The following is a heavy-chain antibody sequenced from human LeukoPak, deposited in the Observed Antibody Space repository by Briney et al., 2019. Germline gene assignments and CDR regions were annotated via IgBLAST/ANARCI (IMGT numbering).Heavy chain of an antibody. Sequence: GASVKVSCKASGYTFTSFDINWVRQATGQGLEWMGWMNPNSGNTGYAQKFQGRVTMTRNTSISTAYMELSSLRSEDTAVYYCARGRVGATWDDYWGQGTLVTVSS. J-gene: IGHJ4*02. V-gene: IGHV1-8*01. CDR1: GYTFTSFD. D-gene: IGHD1-26*01. CDR3: ARGRVGATWDDY. CDR2: MNPNSGNT.